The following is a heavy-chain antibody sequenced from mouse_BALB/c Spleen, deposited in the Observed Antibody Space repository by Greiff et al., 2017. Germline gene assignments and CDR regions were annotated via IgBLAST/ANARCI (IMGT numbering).Heavy chain of an antibody. V-gene: IGHV1-69*02. J-gene: IGHJ2*01. CDR1: GYTFTSYW. CDR3: TRFDYDYFDY. D-gene: IGHD2-4*01. CDR2: IYPSDSYT. Sequence: VKLQQPGAELVRPGASVKLSCKASGYTFTSYWINWVKQRPGQGLEWIGNIYPSDSYTNYNQKFKDKATLTVDKSSSTAYMQLSSPTSEDSAVYYCTRFDYDYFDYWGQGTTLTVSS.